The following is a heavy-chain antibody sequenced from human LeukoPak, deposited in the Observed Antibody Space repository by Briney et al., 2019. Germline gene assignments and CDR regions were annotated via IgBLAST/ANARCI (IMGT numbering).Heavy chain of an antibody. V-gene: IGHV4-59*08. CDR3: ARLGVVPAASGPRRYYYYYGMDV. CDR2: IYYSGST. J-gene: IGHJ6*02. D-gene: IGHD2-2*01. CDR1: GGSISSYY. Sequence: SETLSLTCTVSGGSISSYYWSWIRQPPGKGLEWIGYIYYSGSTNYNPSLKSRVTISVDTSKNQFSLKLSSMTAADTAVYYCARLGVVPAASGPRRYYYYYGMDVWGQGTTVTVSS.